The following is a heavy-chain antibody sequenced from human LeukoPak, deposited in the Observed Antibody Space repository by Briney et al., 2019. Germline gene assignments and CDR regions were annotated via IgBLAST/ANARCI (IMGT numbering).Heavy chain of an antibody. CDR3: ARGPPLFDP. CDR1: GFTFSDYT. V-gene: IGHV3-48*04. Sequence: GSLRLSCVASGFTFSDYTMNWVRQAPGKGLEWISYIDISSSSTYHADSVKGRFTISRDNAKNSLYLQMSSLRAEDTALYYCARGPPLFDPWGQGTLVTVSS. J-gene: IGHJ5*02. CDR2: IDISSSST.